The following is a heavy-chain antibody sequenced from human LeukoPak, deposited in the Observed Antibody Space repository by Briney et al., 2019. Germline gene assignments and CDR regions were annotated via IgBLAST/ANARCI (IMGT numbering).Heavy chain of an antibody. CDR1: GFTFSSYA. V-gene: IGHV3-23*01. Sequence: PGGSLRLSCAASGFTFSSYAMNWVRQAPGKGLEWVSAISGSSGRTYYADFVKGRFTISRDNSKNTLYLQMNSLRAEDTAVYFCAKVNWDDAFDIWGQGAMVTVSS. CDR3: AKVNWDDAFDI. D-gene: IGHD7-27*01. CDR2: ISGSSGRT. J-gene: IGHJ3*02.